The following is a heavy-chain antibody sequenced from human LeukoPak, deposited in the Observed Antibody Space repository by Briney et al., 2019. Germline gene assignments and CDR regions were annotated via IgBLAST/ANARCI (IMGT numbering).Heavy chain of an antibody. Sequence: SVKVSCKASGGTFSSYAISWVRQAPGQGLEWMGGIIPFFGTANYAQKFQGRVTITADESTSTAYMELSSLRSEDTAVYYCAYGSGSQNAGELDYWGQGTLVTVSS. CDR2: IIPFFGTA. J-gene: IGHJ4*02. V-gene: IGHV1-69*01. D-gene: IGHD3-10*01. CDR3: AYGSGSQNAGELDY. CDR1: GGTFSSYA.